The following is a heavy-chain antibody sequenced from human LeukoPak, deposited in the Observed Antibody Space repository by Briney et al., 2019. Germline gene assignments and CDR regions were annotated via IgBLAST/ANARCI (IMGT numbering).Heavy chain of an antibody. D-gene: IGHD3-3*01. CDR1: GFTFSSYG. J-gene: IGHJ6*03. CDR2: IRYDGSNK. CDR3: ARAITTPYYYYMDV. Sequence: GGSLRLSCAASGFTFSSYGMHWVRQAPGKGLEWVAFIRYDGSNKYYADSVKGRFTISRDNSKNTLYLQMNSLRAEDTAVYYCARAITTPYYYYMDVWGKGTTVTVSS. V-gene: IGHV3-30*02.